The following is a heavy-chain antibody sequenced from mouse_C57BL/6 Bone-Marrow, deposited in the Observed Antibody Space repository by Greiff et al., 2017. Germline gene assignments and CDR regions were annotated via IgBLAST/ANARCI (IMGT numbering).Heavy chain of an antibody. V-gene: IGHV3-6*01. CDR3: ARVGPYDYDEDYYAMDY. CDR2: ISYDGSN. CDR1: GYSITSGYY. D-gene: IGHD2-4*01. Sequence: EVKLMESGPGLVKPSQSLSLTCSVTGYSITSGYYWNWIRQFPGNKLEWMGYISYDGSNNYNPSLKNRISITRDTSKNQFFLKLNSVTTEDTATYYCARVGPYDYDEDYYAMDYWGQGTSVTVSS. J-gene: IGHJ4*01.